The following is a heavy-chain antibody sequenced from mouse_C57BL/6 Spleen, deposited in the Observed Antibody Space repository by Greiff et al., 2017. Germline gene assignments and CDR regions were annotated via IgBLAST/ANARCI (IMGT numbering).Heavy chain of an antibody. Sequence: EVKVVESGGGLVKPGGSLKLSCAASGFTFSSYAMSWVRQTPEKRLEWVATISDGGSYTYYPDNVKGRFTISRDNAKNNLYLQMSHLKSEDTAMYYCARGGITTVADYWGQGTTLTVSS. CDR2: ISDGGSYT. J-gene: IGHJ2*01. CDR1: GFTFSSYA. D-gene: IGHD1-1*01. CDR3: ARGGITTVADY. V-gene: IGHV5-4*03.